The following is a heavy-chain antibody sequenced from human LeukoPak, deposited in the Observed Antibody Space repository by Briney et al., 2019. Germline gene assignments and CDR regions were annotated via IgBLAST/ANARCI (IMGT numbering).Heavy chain of an antibody. CDR2: IQQHGSEK. J-gene: IGHJ4*02. V-gene: IGHV3-7*01. D-gene: IGHD2-21*01. Sequence: GGSLRLSYAASGFNFSSYWMSWVRQAPGKGLEWVANIQQHGSEKFYVDSVKGRFTISRDDASNSLYLQMNSLRAEDTAVYYCARQHDYADYWGQGTLVTVSS. CDR1: GFNFSSYW. CDR3: ARQHDYADY.